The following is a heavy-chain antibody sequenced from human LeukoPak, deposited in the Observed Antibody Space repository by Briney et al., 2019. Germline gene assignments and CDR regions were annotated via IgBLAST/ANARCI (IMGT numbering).Heavy chain of an antibody. V-gene: IGHV4-59*12. Sequence: PSDTLSLTCTVSGGSISSYYWSWIRQPPGKGLEWIGYIYYSGSTNYNPSLKSRVTISVDTSKNQFSLKLSSVTAADTAVYYCARAGDCSGRYDSPNWFDPWGQGTLVTVSS. CDR1: GGSISSYY. CDR3: ARAGDCSGRYDSPNWFDP. CDR2: IYYSGST. D-gene: IGHD6-13*01. J-gene: IGHJ5*02.